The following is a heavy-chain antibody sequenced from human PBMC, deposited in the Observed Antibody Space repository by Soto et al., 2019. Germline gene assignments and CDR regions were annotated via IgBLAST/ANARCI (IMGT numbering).Heavy chain of an antibody. J-gene: IGHJ4*02. CDR1: GFTFSSYG. CDR2: ISYDGSNK. Sequence: QVQLVESGGGVVQPGRSLRLSCAASGFTFSSYGMHWVRQAPGKGLEWVAVISYDGSNKYYADSVKGRFTSSRDDSKNTLYLQMNSLRAEDTAVYYCAKGVLWFGELRYFDYWGQGTLVTVSS. CDR3: AKGVLWFGELRYFDY. V-gene: IGHV3-30*18. D-gene: IGHD3-10*01.